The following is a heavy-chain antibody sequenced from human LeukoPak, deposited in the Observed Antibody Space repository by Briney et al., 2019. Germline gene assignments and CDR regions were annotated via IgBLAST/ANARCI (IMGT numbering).Heavy chain of an antibody. J-gene: IGHJ4*02. Sequence: GGSLRLSCAASGFTFSSYGMHWVRQAPGKGLEWVAFIRYDGSNKYYADSVKGRFTISRDNSKNTLYLQMNSLRAEDTAVYYCAKATAGITIFGVGRGLDYWGQGTLVTVSS. CDR1: GFTFSSYG. V-gene: IGHV3-30*02. D-gene: IGHD3-3*01. CDR3: AKATAGITIFGVGRGLDY. CDR2: IRYDGSNK.